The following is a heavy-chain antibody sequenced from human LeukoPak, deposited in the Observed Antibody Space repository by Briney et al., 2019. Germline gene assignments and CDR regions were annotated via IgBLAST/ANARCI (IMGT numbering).Heavy chain of an antibody. V-gene: IGHV4-59*01. CDR3: ARDPFHYYGSGGWFDP. J-gene: IGHJ5*02. CDR2: FYYTGST. D-gene: IGHD3-10*01. Sequence: SETLSLTCTVSGGTISTYYRSWIRQPPGKGLDWIGSFYYTGSTNYYPTITSRDTISVDTSKRQFSLKRSSVTAADTAVYYCARDPFHYYGSGGWFDPWGQGTLVTVSS. CDR1: GGTISTYY.